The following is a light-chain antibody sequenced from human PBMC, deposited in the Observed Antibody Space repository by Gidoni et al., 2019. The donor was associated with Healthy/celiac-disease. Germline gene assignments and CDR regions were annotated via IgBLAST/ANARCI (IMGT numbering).Light chain of an antibody. CDR3: QSADSSGTYPDVV. Sequence: SYELTQPPSVSVSPGQTARITGSGDALPKQYAYWYQQKPGQAPVLVIYKGSERPSGIPERFSGSSSGTTVTLTISGVQGEDEADYYCQSADSSGTYPDVVFGGGTKLTVL. CDR1: ALPKQY. V-gene: IGLV3-25*03. J-gene: IGLJ2*01. CDR2: KGS.